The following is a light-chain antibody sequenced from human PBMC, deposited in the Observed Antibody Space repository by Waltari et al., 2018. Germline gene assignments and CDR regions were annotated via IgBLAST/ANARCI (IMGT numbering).Light chain of an antibody. CDR2: AVS. V-gene: IGLV2-23*02. J-gene: IGLJ2*01. CDR1: SSDVGNYKR. CDR3: SSYAGSSKGV. Sequence: QSALTQPASVSGSPGQSITISCTGTSSDVGNYKRVSWYQQPPGKAPKLMIYAVSKRPSGVSDRFSVSKSGDMASLTISGLQPEDEAEYFCSSYAGSSKGVFGGGTKVTVL.